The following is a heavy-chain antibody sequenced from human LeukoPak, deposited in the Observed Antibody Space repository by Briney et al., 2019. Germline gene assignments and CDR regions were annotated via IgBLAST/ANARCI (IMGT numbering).Heavy chain of an antibody. CDR3: AITGYYYYYGMDV. CDR1: GFTFSSYA. CDR2: ISGSGGST. Sequence: PGGSLRLSCAASGFTFSSYAMSWVRQAPGKELEWVSAISGSGGSTYYADSVKGRFTISRDNSKNTLYLQMNSLRAEDTAVYYCAITGYYYYYGMDVWGKGTTVTVSS. J-gene: IGHJ6*04. V-gene: IGHV3-23*01.